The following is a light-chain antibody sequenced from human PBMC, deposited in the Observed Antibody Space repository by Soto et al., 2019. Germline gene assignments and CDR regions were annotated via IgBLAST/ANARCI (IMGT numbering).Light chain of an antibody. CDR3: QQYGRSPYS. CDR2: AAS. Sequence: EILLTQSPGTLSLSPGERVTISCRASQSVSSGYLAWYLQKRGQPPRLLIYAASKRASGIPYRFSGSGSGTDFTLTITRLQPEDSAVYFCQQYGRSPYSFGPGTKLEIK. V-gene: IGKV3-20*01. CDR1: QSVSSGY. J-gene: IGKJ2*03.